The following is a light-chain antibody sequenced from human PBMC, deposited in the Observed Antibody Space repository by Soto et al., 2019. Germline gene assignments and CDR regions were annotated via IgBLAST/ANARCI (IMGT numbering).Light chain of an antibody. J-gene: IGKJ3*01. CDR3: QQRNFSPLT. CDR2: DAS. CDR1: QSIGNF. V-gene: IGKV3-11*01. Sequence: ENVLTQSPATLSLSPGERATLSCRASQSIGNFLAWYQQKPGQAPRLLIFDASNRAAGIPARFSASGSETDFTLTIDSLEPEDSAVYYCQQRNFSPLTFGPGTRVEIK.